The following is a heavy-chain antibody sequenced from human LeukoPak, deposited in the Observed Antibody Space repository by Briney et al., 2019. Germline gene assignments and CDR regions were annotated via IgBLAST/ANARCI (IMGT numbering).Heavy chain of an antibody. CDR2: IIPIFGTA. Sequence: SVKVSCKASGGTFSSYAISWVRQAPGQGLEWMGGIIPIFGTANYAQKFQGRVTITADESTSTAYMELSSLRSEDTAVYYCASGASRSGWSDFDYWGQGTLVTVSS. CDR1: GGTFSSYA. CDR3: ASGASRSGWSDFDY. J-gene: IGHJ4*02. V-gene: IGHV1-69*13. D-gene: IGHD6-19*01.